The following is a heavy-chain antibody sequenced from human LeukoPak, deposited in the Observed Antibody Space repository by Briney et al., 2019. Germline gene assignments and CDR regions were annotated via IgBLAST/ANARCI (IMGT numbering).Heavy chain of an antibody. CDR1: GFTFDDYA. CDR2: ISWNSGSI. D-gene: IGHD3-10*01. V-gene: IGHV3-9*01. CDR3: AKGNKLYYYGSGSYSQGFDY. Sequence: PGRSLRLSCAASGFTFDDYAMHWVRQAPGKGLEWVSGISWNSGSIGYADSVKGRFTISRDNAKNSLYLQMNSPRAEDTALYYCAKGNKLYYYGSGSYSQGFDYWGQGTLVTVSS. J-gene: IGHJ4*02.